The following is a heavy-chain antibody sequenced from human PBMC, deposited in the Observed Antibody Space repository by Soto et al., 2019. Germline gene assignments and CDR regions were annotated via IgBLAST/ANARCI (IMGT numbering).Heavy chain of an antibody. CDR2: ISGSGGST. CDR1: GFTFSDYA. V-gene: IGHV3-23*01. J-gene: IGHJ6*02. CDR3: AKDHGMDV. Sequence: PGGSLRLSCVASGFTFSDYAMAWVRQSPGKGLEWVSSISGSGGSTYYADSVKGRFTISRDNSKNTVFLQMTSLRAEDAAVYYCAKDHGMDVWGQGATVTVSS.